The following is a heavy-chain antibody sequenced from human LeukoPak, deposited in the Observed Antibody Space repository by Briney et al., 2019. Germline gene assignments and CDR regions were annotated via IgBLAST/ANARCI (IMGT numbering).Heavy chain of an antibody. CDR3: ARRRANCYFDL. J-gene: IGHJ2*01. CDR1: GGSISSSSYY. CDR2: IYYSGST. V-gene: IGHV4-39*01. Sequence: NPSETLSLTCTVSGGSISSSSYYWGWIRQPPGKGLEWLGGIYYSGSTYYNPSLRSRVTISVDTSKNQFSLKLSSVTAADTAVYYCARRRANCYFDLWGRGTLVTVSS.